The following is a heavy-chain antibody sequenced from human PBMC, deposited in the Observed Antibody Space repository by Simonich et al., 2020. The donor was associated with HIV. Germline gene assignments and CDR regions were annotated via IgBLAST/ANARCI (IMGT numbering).Heavy chain of an antibody. J-gene: IGHJ1*01. D-gene: IGHD2-8*01. Sequence: EVQLVESGGGLVQPGGSLRLSCAASGFTVSSNYMSWVRQAPGKGLEWVPVIYSGGATYYADPGKGRFTISRHISKNTLWLQMSNLRAEDTAVYYCASERHVRDGFQHWGQGTLVTVSS. CDR3: ASERHVRDGFQH. CDR2: IYSGGAT. CDR1: GFTVSSNY. V-gene: IGHV3-53*04.